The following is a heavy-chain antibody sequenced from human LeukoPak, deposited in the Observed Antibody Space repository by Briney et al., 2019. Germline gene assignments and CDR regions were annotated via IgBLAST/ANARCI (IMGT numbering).Heavy chain of an antibody. CDR3: ARHRYQAADY. V-gene: IGHV4-34*01. Sequence: SETLSLTCAVYGGSFSGYYWSWIRQPPGKGLEWIGEINHSGSTNYNPSLKSRVTISVDTSKNQFSLKLSSVTAADTAVYYCARHRYQAADYWGQGTLVTVSS. D-gene: IGHD3-16*02. J-gene: IGHJ4*02. CDR1: GGSFSGYY. CDR2: INHSGST.